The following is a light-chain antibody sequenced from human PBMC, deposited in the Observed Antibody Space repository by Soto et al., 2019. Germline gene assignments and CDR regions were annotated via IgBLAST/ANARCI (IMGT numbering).Light chain of an antibody. V-gene: IGLV2-14*01. CDR1: SSDVGIYKY. CDR3: SSFTSSSTVV. Sequence: QSALTQPASVSGSPGQSITISCTGTSSDVGIYKYVSWYQQHPGKAPNLMIYEVTNRPSGVSDHFSGSKSGNTASLTISGLQAEDEADYYCSSFTSSSTVVFGGGTKLTVL. CDR2: EVT. J-gene: IGLJ2*01.